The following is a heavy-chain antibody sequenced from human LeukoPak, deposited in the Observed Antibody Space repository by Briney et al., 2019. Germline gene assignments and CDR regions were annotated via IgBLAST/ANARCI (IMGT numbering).Heavy chain of an antibody. J-gene: IGHJ4*02. D-gene: IGHD1-26*01. CDR1: GGSISSYY. CDR2: IYYSGST. Sequence: PSEALSLTCTVSGGSISSYYWSWIRQPPGKGLGWIGYIYYSGSTNYNPSLKSRVTISVDTSKNQFSLKLSSVTAADTAVYYCARTIVGALGYWGQGTLVTVSS. V-gene: IGHV4-59*01. CDR3: ARTIVGALGY.